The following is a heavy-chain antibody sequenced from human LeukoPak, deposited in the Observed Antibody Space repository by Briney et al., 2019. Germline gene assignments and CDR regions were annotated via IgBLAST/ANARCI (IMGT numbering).Heavy chain of an antibody. V-gene: IGHV1-69*04. Sequence: SVKVSCKASGYTFNNYIISWVRQAPGQGLEWVGTIILILDIANYAQKFQGRVAITADTSTSTAYMELSDLGSEDTAVYFCAREPEGLTTESHWGQGTLVTVSS. CDR1: GYTFNNYI. CDR3: AREPEGLTTESH. J-gene: IGHJ4*02. CDR2: IILILDIA. D-gene: IGHD1-14*01.